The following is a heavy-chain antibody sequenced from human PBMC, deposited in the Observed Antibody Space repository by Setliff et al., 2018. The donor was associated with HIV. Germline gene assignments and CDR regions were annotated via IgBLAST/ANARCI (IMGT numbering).Heavy chain of an antibody. D-gene: IGHD2-15*01. J-gene: IGHJ6*02. CDR1: GYAFTDYY. CDR3: ARDPTVVMSYYYYGMDV. Sequence: ASVKVSCKASGYAFTDYYIHWVRQAPGQGLEWMGRINPKSGGTNYGQKIQGRVTMTRDTSKNTAYMELSGLRSEDTAVYYCARDPTVVMSYYYYGMDVWGQGTTVTVSS. CDR2: INPKSGGT. V-gene: IGHV1-2*06.